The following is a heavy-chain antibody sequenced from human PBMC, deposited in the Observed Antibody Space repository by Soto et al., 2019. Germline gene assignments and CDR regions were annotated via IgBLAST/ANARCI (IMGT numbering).Heavy chain of an antibody. V-gene: IGHV1-18*01. CDR1: GYTFTSYG. J-gene: IGHJ6*02. Sequence: ASVKVSCKASGYTFTSYGISWVRQAPGQGLEWMGWISAYNGNTNYAQKLQGRVTMTTDTSTSTAYMGLRSLRSDDTAVYYCARVPLNIVVVVAAKYGMDVWGQGTTVTVSS. D-gene: IGHD2-15*01. CDR3: ARVPLNIVVVVAAKYGMDV. CDR2: ISAYNGNT.